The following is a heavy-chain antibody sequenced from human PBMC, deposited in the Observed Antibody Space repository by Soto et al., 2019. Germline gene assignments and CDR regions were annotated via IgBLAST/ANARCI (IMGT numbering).Heavy chain of an antibody. CDR3: ARDMPYAAGSLAGCDY. CDR1: GDSITGSY. D-gene: IGHD1-26*01. V-gene: IGHV4-59*01. CDR2: IYHSGTT. J-gene: IGHJ4*02. Sequence: SETLSLTCTVSGDSITGSYWSWIRQPPGKTLEWIGYIYHSGTTTYNPSLKSRVSISVDTSKNQFSLRLTSVIAADTAVYYCARDMPYAAGSLAGCDYWGQGILVTV.